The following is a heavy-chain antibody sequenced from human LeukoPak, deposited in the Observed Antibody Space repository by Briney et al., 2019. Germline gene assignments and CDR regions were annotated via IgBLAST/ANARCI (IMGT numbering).Heavy chain of an antibody. Sequence: SETLSLTCTVSGYSISSGYYWGWIRQPPGKGLEWIGTIYRSGSTYSNPSLRGRVTISVDTSKNQFSLKLSSVTAADTAVYYCARRQIYFDYWGQGTLVTVSS. CDR2: IYRSGST. V-gene: IGHV4-38-2*02. CDR3: ARRQIYFDY. CDR1: GYSISSGYY. J-gene: IGHJ4*02.